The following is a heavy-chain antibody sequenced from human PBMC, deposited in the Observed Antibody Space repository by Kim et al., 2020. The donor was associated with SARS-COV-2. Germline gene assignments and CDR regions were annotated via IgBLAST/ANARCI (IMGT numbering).Heavy chain of an antibody. D-gene: IGHD3-10*01. J-gene: IGHJ4*02. Sequence: ADPGKGRFTISRDNSKNTLYLQMNRLRAEDTAVYYCAKELTYYYGSGDDYWGQGTLVTVSS. CDR3: AKELTYYYGSGDDY. V-gene: IGHV3-23*01.